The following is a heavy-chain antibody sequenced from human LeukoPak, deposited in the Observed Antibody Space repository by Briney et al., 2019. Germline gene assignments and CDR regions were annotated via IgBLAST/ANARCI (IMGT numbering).Heavy chain of an antibody. D-gene: IGHD3-22*01. Sequence: SETLSLTCTVSGGSISSGGYYWSWIRQHPGKGLEWIGYIYYSGSTYYNPSLKSRVTISVDTSKNQFSLKLSSVTAADTAVYYCASAMIVVAPYYFDYWGQGTLVTVSS. CDR1: GGSISSGGYY. V-gene: IGHV4-31*03. J-gene: IGHJ4*02. CDR3: ASAMIVVAPYYFDY. CDR2: IYYSGST.